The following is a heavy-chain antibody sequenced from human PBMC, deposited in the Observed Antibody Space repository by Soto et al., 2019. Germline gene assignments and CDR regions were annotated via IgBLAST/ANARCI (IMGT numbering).Heavy chain of an antibody. D-gene: IGHD3-16*02. Sequence: QVQLQQWGAGLLKPSETLSLTCTVSGGSFSGFYWSWIRQSPGKGLEWIGEIYHSGSTNYNPSLKSRVTISAYTSKNQFSLKLNSVTAADTAVYYCSRGRVYVWGSYRYPNYCYYWGKGTLVTVSS. CDR2: IYHSGST. CDR3: SRGRVYVWGSYRYPNYCYY. CDR1: GGSFSGFY. V-gene: IGHV4-34*01. J-gene: IGHJ4*02.